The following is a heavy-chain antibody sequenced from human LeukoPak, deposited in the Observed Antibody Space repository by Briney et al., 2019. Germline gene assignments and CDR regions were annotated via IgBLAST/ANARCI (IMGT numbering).Heavy chain of an antibody. CDR3: ARGGFYCGGDCYVDY. J-gene: IGHJ4*02. CDR2: INHSGST. D-gene: IGHD2-21*02. V-gene: IGHV4-34*01. CDR1: GGSFIPYY. Sequence: SESLSLTCAVYGGSFIPYYWSWIRQPPGKGLEWIGEINHSGSTNYNPSLKSRVTISVDTSKNQFSLKLSSVTAADTAVYYCARGGFYCGGDCYVDYWGQGTLVTVSS.